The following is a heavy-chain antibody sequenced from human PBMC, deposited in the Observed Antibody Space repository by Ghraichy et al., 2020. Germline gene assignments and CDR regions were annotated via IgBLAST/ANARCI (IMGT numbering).Heavy chain of an antibody. CDR2: ISWNSGSI. V-gene: IGHV3-9*01. D-gene: IGHD1-26*01. CDR1: GFTFDDYA. CDR3: AKWDHGMDV. J-gene: IGHJ6*02. Sequence: GGSLRLSCAASGFTFDDYAMHWVRQAPGKGLEWVSGISWNSGSIGYADSVKGRFTISRDNAKNSLYLQMNSLRAEDTALYYCAKWDHGMDVWGQGTTVTVSS.